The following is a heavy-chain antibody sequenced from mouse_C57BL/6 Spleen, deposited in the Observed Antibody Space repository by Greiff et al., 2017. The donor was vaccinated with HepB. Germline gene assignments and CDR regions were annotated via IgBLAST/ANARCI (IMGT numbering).Heavy chain of an antibody. V-gene: IGHV1-7*01. CDR2: INPSSGYT. D-gene: IGHD1-1*01. CDR1: GYTFTSYW. CDR3: AREDTTVAGYFDY. J-gene: IGHJ2*01. Sequence: QVQLKESGAELAKPGASVKLSCKASGYTFTSYWMHWVKQRPGQGLEWIGYINPSSGYTKYNQKFKDKATLTADKSSSTAYMQLSSLTYEDSAVYYCAREDTTVAGYFDYWGQGTTRTVSS.